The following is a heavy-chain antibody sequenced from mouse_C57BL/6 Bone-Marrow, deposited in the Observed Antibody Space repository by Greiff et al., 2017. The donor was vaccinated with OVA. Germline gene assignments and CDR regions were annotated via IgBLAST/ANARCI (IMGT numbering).Heavy chain of an antibody. D-gene: IGHD4-1*01. CDR1: GYTFTDYN. J-gene: IGHJ2*01. V-gene: IGHV1-18*01. Sequence: EVQLQQSGPELVKPGASVKISCKASGYTFTDYNMNWVKQSHGKSLEWIGDINPNNGGTIYNQKFKGKATLTVDKSSSTAYMELRSLTSEDTAVYYCARRNWGFDDWGQGTTLTVSS. CDR2: INPNNGGT. CDR3: ARRNWGFDD.